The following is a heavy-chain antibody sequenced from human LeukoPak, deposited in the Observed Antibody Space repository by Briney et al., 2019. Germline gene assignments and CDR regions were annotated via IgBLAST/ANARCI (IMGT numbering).Heavy chain of an antibody. CDR2: IGSGGST. V-gene: IGHV3-23*01. J-gene: IGHJ4*02. CDR3: ARSRGSSGRYYFDY. Sequence: PGGSLRPSCAASGFTFSSYAMSWVRQAPGKGLEWVAGIGSGGSTYYADSVKGRSTISRDNSKNTLYLQMNSLRAEDPAVYYCARSRGSSGRYYFDYWGQGTLVTVSS. CDR1: GFTFSSYA. D-gene: IGHD6-19*01.